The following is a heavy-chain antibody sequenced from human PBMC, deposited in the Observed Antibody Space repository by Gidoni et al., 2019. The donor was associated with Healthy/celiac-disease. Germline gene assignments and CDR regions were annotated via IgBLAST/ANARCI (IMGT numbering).Heavy chain of an antibody. J-gene: IGHJ4*02. D-gene: IGHD3-22*01. V-gene: IGHV3-15*07. CDR2: IKSKTDGGTT. CDR1: GFTFSNAW. Sequence: EVQLVESGGGLVKPGGSLRLSCAASGFTFSNAWMNWVRQAPGKGLGLVGRIKSKTDGGTTDYAAPVKGRFTISRDDSKNTLYLQMNSLKTEDTAVYYCTTVHYYDSSGYFFVDYWGQGTLVTVSS. CDR3: TTVHYYDSSGYFFVDY.